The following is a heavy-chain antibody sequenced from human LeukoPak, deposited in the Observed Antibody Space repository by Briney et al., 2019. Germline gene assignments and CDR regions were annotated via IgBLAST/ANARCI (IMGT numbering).Heavy chain of an antibody. CDR2: TYYSGST. CDR1: GGSISSSSYY. CDR3: ARLAGTFYYYYYMDV. V-gene: IGHV4-39*01. Sequence: SETLSLTCTVSGGSISSSSYYWGWIRQPPGKGLEWIGSTYYSGSTYYNPSLKSRVTISVDTSKNQFSLKLSSVTAADTAVYYCARLAGTFYYYYYMDVWGKGTTVTVSS. D-gene: IGHD1-7*01. J-gene: IGHJ6*03.